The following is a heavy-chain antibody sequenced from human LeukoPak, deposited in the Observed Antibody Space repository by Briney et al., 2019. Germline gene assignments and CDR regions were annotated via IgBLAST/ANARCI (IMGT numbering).Heavy chain of an antibody. V-gene: IGHV4-59*01. Sequence: PSETPSLTCTVSGGSISSYYWSWIRQPPGKGLEWIGYNYYSGSTNYNPSLKSRVTISVDTSKNQFSLKLSSVTAADTAVYYCARSGAHDAFDIWGQGTMVTVSS. CDR2: NYYSGST. CDR1: GGSISSYY. CDR3: ARSGAHDAFDI. J-gene: IGHJ3*02. D-gene: IGHD3-10*01.